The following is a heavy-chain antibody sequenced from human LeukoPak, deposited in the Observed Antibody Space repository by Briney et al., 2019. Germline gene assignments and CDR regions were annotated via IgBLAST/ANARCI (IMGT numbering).Heavy chain of an antibody. D-gene: IGHD1-26*01. CDR2: IYYSGST. V-gene: IGHV4-59*01. J-gene: IGHJ5*01. CDR3: AGGSGWFAY. CDR1: GGSISSSY. Sequence: WETLSLTCSVSGGSISSSYWSWIRQSPEKGLECIGSIYYSGSTSYNPSLKSRVTISIDRSENQISLKLNSVTAADTAVYYCAGGSGWFAYWGKGTLVTVSS.